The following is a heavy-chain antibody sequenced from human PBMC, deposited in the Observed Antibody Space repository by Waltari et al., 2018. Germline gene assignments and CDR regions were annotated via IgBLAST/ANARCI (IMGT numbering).Heavy chain of an antibody. CDR3: ATSGEVQGDPYYYYGMDV. Sequence: VQLVQSGAEVKKPGATVKISCKVSGYTFTDYYMHWVQQAPGKGLEWMGGIIPSFGTANYAQKFQGRVTITADESTSTAYMELSSLRSEDTAVYYCATSGEVQGDPYYYYGMDVWGQGTTVTVSS. CDR1: GYTFTDYY. V-gene: IGHV1-69*13. J-gene: IGHJ6*02. CDR2: IIPSFGTA. D-gene: IGHD3-10*01.